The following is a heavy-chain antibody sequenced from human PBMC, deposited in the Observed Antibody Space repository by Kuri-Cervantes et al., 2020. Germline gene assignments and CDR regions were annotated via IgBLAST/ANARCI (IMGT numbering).Heavy chain of an antibody. V-gene: IGHV4-4*02. D-gene: IGHD3-10*01. J-gene: IGHJ6*03. CDR1: GGSISSSNW. Sequence: SETLSLTCAVSGGSISSSNWWSWVRQPPGKGLEWIGYIYYSGSTNYNPSLKSRVTISVDTSKNQFSLKLSSVTAADTAVYYCARVSAAQEFHYYYYYYMDVWGKGTTVTVSS. CDR3: ARVSAAQEFHYYYYYYMDV. CDR2: IYYSGST.